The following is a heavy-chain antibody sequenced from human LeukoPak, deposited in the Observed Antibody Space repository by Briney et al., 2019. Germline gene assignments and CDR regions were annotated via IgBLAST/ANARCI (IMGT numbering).Heavy chain of an antibody. J-gene: IGHJ2*01. Sequence: SVKVSCKASVGTFSSDAISWVRQAPGQRLVWMGGIIPIFGTANYTQKFQGRVTITTDESTSTAYMELSSLRSEDTAVYYCARDSGGGMVRGVTHMPLYWYFDLWGRGTLVTVSS. CDR2: IIPIFGTA. D-gene: IGHD3-10*01. CDR3: ARDSGGGMVRGVTHMPLYWYFDL. V-gene: IGHV1-69*05. CDR1: VGTFSSDA.